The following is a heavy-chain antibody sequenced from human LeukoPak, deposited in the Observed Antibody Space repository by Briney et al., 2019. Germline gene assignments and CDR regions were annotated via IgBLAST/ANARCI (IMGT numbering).Heavy chain of an antibody. CDR1: GFTFSDYY. J-gene: IGHJ4*02. CDR2: ISSGGSTI. Sequence: PGGSLRLSCAVSGFTFSDYYMSWIRQAPGKGLEWVSYISSGGSTISHADSVKGRFTISRDNAENSLYLQMNSLRVDDTAVYYCARDPPAVAANTYGWGQGTLVTVSS. D-gene: IGHD6-6*01. CDR3: ARDPPAVAANTYG. V-gene: IGHV3-11*04.